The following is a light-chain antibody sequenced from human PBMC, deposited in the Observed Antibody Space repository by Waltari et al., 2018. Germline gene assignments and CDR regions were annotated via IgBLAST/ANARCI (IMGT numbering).Light chain of an antibody. Sequence: QSALTQPASVPASPGQSITISSQATSREIGSYTLVSCYQQHPGKAPKVMIYDVTKRPSGVSNRFSGSKSGYTASLTVSGLQAEDESDYYCCSYAGDSLWVFGGGTKLTVL. CDR2: DVT. CDR1: SREIGSYTL. CDR3: CSYAGDSLWV. V-gene: IGLV2-23*02. J-gene: IGLJ3*02.